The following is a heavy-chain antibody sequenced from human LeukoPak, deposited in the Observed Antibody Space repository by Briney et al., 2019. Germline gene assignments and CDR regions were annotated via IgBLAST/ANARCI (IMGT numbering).Heavy chain of an antibody. D-gene: IGHD6-13*01. Sequence: GGSLRLSCAASGFTFSSYSMNWVRQAPGKGLEWVSSISSSSSYIYYADSVKGRFTISRDNAKNSQYLQMNSLRAEDTAVYYCARDSSSWLDFDYWGQGTLVTVSS. V-gene: IGHV3-21*01. CDR2: ISSSSSYI. J-gene: IGHJ4*02. CDR3: ARDSSSWLDFDY. CDR1: GFTFSSYS.